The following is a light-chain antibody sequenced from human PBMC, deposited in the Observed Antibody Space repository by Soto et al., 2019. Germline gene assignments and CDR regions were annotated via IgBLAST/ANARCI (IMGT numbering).Light chain of an antibody. J-gene: IGKJ1*01. V-gene: IGKV3D-7*01. CDR2: GAS. Sequence: EIVLTQSPGTLSLSPGERATLSCRASQSVSSSYLAWYQQKPGQAPRLLIYGASTRATGIPARFSGSASGTDFTLTISSLQPEDFATYYCLQDYNYPRAFGQGTKVDIK. CDR3: LQDYNYPRA. CDR1: QSVSSSY.